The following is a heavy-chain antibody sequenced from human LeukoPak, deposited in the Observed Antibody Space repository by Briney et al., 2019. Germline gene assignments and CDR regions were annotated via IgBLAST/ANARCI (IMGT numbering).Heavy chain of an antibody. Sequence: GGSLRLSCAASGFTFSSYAMSWVRQAPGKGLEWVSGISAGGGSTYYADSVKGRFTISRDNSKNTLYLQMNSLSADDTAVYYCAKVAHYYGSGSYYEYYFDYWGQGALVTVSS. CDR2: ISAGGGST. V-gene: IGHV3-23*01. D-gene: IGHD3-10*01. CDR1: GFTFSSYA. CDR3: AKVAHYYGSGSYYEYYFDY. J-gene: IGHJ4*02.